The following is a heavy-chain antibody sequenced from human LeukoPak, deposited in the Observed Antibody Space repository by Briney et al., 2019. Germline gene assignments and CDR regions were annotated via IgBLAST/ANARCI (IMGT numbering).Heavy chain of an antibody. V-gene: IGHV3-53*01. J-gene: IGHJ3*02. CDR3: AKVIVGAIDHAFDI. CDR1: GFTVSSNY. D-gene: IGHD1-26*01. Sequence: GGSLRLSCAASGFTVSSNYMSWVRQAPGKGLEWVSVIYSGGSTYYADSVKGRFTISRDNSKNTLYLQMNSLRAEDTAVYYCAKVIVGAIDHAFDIWGQGTMVTVSS. CDR2: IYSGGST.